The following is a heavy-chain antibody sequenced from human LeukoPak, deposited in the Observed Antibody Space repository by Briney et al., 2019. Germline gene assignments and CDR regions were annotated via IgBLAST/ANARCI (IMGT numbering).Heavy chain of an antibody. V-gene: IGHV3-30-3*01. D-gene: IGHD5-18*01. Sequence: PGRSLRLSCAASGFTFSSYAMHWVRQAPGKGLEWVAVISHDGNNKYNADSVKGRFTISRDNSKNTLYLQTNSLRAEDTAVYYCAREGVYSNGPFDYWGRGTRVTVSS. J-gene: IGHJ4*02. CDR1: GFTFSSYA. CDR3: AREGVYSNGPFDY. CDR2: ISHDGNNK.